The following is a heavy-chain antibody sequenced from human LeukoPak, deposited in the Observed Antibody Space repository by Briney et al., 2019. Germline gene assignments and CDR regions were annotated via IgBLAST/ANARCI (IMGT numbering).Heavy chain of an antibody. J-gene: IGHJ3*02. CDR1: GGSISSGGYS. D-gene: IGHD6-13*01. V-gene: IGHV4-30-2*01. CDR2: IYHSGST. CDR3: ARAIAAAGTDAFDI. Sequence: SQTLSLTCAVSGGSISSGGYSWSWIRQPPGKGLEWIGYIYHSGSTYYNPSLKSRVTISVDRSKNQFSLKLSSATAADTAVYYCARAIAAAGTDAFDIWGQGTMVTVSS.